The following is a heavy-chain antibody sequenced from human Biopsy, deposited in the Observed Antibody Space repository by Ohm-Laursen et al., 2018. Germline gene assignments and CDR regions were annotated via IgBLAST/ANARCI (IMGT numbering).Heavy chain of an antibody. V-gene: IGHV3-48*01. Sequence: SLRLSCSASGFTLGHYSVSWVRQAPGKGLEWVSYINVPSSHIYYGASVRGRFTISRDNAENSVVLQMNSLRAEDTAVYYCVRSFSSSGYFRCDAFDVWSQGTMVTVSS. CDR1: GFTLGHYS. J-gene: IGHJ3*01. CDR3: VRSFSSSGYFRCDAFDV. D-gene: IGHD3-22*01. CDR2: INVPSSHI.